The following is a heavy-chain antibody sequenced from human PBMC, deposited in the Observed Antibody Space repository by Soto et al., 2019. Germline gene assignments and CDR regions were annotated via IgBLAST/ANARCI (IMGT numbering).Heavy chain of an antibody. D-gene: IGHD6-19*01. CDR1: GDSISSSSFY. J-gene: IGHJ4*02. CDR2: IYYSGST. V-gene: IGHV4-39*01. Sequence: QLQLQESGPGLVKPSETLSLTCTVSGDSISSSSFYWGWIRQPPGKGLEWIGSIYYSGSTYYNPSLKSRVTISVDTSKNQFSLKLRFVTAADTAVFYCARVIDLAVAGLYYFDYWGQGTLVTVSS. CDR3: ARVIDLAVAGLYYFDY.